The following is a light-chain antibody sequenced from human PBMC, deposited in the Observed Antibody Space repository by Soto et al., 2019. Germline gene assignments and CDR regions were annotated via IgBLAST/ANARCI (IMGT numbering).Light chain of an antibody. CDR3: QQYARSPRT. CDR1: QNLGTLY. Sequence: EIVSPQSPGTLSLSPGERGTLSCRASQNLGTLYLAWFQQKCGQAPRLLIYSASMRATGIPDRFTGSACGTDFTLTINRVEPEDFAVYFCQQYARSPRTFGQGTKV. J-gene: IGKJ1*01. CDR2: SAS. V-gene: IGKV3-20*01.